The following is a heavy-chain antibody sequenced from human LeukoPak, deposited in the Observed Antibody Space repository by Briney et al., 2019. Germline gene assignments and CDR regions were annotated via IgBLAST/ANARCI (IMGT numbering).Heavy chain of an antibody. Sequence: GGSLRLSCAASGFTFSSYAMSWVRQAPGKGLEWVSAISGSGGSTYYADSVKGRFTISRDNSKNTLYLQMNSLRAEDTAVYYCTGLYGDYVDGKDYWGQGTLVTVSS. V-gene: IGHV3-23*01. CDR2: ISGSGGST. CDR1: GFTFSSYA. J-gene: IGHJ4*02. D-gene: IGHD4-17*01. CDR3: TGLYGDYVDGKDY.